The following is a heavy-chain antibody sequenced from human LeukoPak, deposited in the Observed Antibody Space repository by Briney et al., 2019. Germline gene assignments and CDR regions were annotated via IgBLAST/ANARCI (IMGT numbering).Heavy chain of an antibody. CDR3: ARDWVAGVPFDAFDI. Sequence: PGGSLRLSCAASGFTLSNYWMSWVRQAPGKGLEWVANIKEDGSEKYYVGSVKGRFTISRDNAKNSLYLHMDSLTAEDTAIYYCARDWVAGVPFDAFDIWGQGTMVSVSS. V-gene: IGHV3-7*01. D-gene: IGHD3-10*01. CDR2: IKEDGSEK. CDR1: GFTLSNYW. J-gene: IGHJ3*02.